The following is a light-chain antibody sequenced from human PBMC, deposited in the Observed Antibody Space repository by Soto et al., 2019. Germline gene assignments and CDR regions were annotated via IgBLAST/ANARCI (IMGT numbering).Light chain of an antibody. V-gene: IGLV2-11*01. CDR3: CSYAGSYTLV. CDR2: DVT. Sequence: QSALTQPRSVSGSPGQSVTISCAGTNSDVGAYNWVSWYQQHPGKVPKLIIYDVTRRPSGVPDRFSGSKSGNTASLTISGLQADDEADYYCCSYAGSYTLVFGGGTQLTVL. CDR1: NSDVGAYNW. J-gene: IGLJ3*02.